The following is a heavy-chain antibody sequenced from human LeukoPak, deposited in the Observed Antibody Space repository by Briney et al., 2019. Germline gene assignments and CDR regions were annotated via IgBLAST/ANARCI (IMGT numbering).Heavy chain of an antibody. V-gene: IGHV4-4*07. CDR2: IYTTAST. Sequence: PSETLSLTCTVAGGSIISYYGSWLRQPAGKGLECRGVIYTTASTNYKPSLKSRVTVSRHTSKHQFSLKLTSVTAADTAVYYCARGGHFFAVWGKGTTVTVSS. D-gene: IGHD3-16*01. J-gene: IGHJ6*03. CDR3: ARGGHFFAV. CDR1: GGSIISYY.